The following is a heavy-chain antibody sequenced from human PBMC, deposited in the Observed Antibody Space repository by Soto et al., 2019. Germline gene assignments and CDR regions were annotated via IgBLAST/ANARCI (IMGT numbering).Heavy chain of an antibody. CDR3: ARGARTSTASQDWFDP. D-gene: IGHD4-17*01. CDR1: GYTFTGYY. CDR2: VSPNSGGT. V-gene: IGHV1-2*02. J-gene: IGHJ5*02. Sequence: QVQLVQSGAEVKKPGASVKVSCKAAGYTFTGYYVHWVRQAPGQGLEWMGWVSPNSGGTNYVQKFQGRVTMTRDTSIGTAYMELSRLRYDDTAVYYCARGARTSTASQDWFDPWGRGTLVTVSS.